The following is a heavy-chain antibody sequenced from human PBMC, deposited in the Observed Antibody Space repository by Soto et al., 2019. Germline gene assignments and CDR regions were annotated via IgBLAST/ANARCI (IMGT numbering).Heavy chain of an antibody. J-gene: IGHJ4*02. Sequence: QVQLVQSGAEVKKPGSSVKVSCKASGGTFSSYAISWVRQAPGQELEWMGGIIPIFGTANYAQKFQGRVTITADESTSTAYMELSSLRSEDTAVYYCARDRGSGYCSSTSCYVFDYWGQGTLVTVSS. CDR3: ARDRGSGYCSSTSCYVFDY. D-gene: IGHD2-2*01. V-gene: IGHV1-69*01. CDR2: IIPIFGTA. CDR1: GGTFSSYA.